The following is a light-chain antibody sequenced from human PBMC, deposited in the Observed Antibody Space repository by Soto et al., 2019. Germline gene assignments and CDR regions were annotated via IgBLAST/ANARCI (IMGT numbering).Light chain of an antibody. Sequence: GGRVTITCRASQSVSVWLAWYQQKPGKAPKLLISDASTLQRGVPSRFSGSGSGTDFTLIISNLQSDDFATYYCQQYITYSPYTFGQGTKVDIK. CDR1: QSVSVW. J-gene: IGKJ2*01. CDR3: QQYITYSPYT. CDR2: DAS. V-gene: IGKV1-5*01.